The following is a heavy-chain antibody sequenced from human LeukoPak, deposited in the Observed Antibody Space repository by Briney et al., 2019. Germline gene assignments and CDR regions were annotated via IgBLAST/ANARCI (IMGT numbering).Heavy chain of an antibody. D-gene: IGHD6-13*01. CDR1: GYSISSGYY. CDR2: IYHSGRT. J-gene: IGHJ4*02. Sequence: PSETLSLNCTVSGYSISSGYYWGWIRQPPGKGLEWIGSIYHSGRTYYNPSLKNRVTISVDTSKNQFSLKLSSVTAAETAVYYCARQGSSWGYFDYWGQGTLVTVSS. V-gene: IGHV4-38-2*02. CDR3: ARQGSSWGYFDY.